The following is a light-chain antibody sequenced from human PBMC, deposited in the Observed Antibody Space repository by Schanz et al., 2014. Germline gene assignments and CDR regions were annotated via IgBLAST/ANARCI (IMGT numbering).Light chain of an antibody. CDR3: SSYAGSNNWV. J-gene: IGLJ3*02. V-gene: IGLV2-14*03. Sequence: QSALTQPASVSGSPGQSITISCTGTSSDVGNYNYVSWYRHHPGKAPKLIIFDVTSRPSGVSNRFSGSKSGNTASLTISGLQAEDEADYYCSSYAGSNNWVFGGGTKLTVL. CDR1: SSDVGNYNY. CDR2: DVT.